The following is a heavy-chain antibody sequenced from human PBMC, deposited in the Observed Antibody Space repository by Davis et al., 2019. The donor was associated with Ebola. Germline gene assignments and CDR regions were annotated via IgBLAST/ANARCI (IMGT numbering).Heavy chain of an antibody. V-gene: IGHV4-4*02. D-gene: IGHD3-22*01. Sequence: MPSETLSLTCTVSSGSIIDANWWSWVRQPPGKGLEWIGQVYHTGSTVYNPSLESRLTISIDKSKNQFSLKLTSLTAADTAMCYCAHPNSDYYHIDVFDTWGPGTLVTVSS. CDR1: SGSIIDANW. CDR2: VYHTGST. CDR3: AHPNSDYYHIDVFDT. J-gene: IGHJ3*02.